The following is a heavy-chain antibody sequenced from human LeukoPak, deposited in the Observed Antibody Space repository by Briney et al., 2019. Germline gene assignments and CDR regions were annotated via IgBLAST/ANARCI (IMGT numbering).Heavy chain of an antibody. V-gene: IGHV3-64*01. D-gene: IGHD5-24*01. CDR1: GFIFRDYS. CDR2: ISSNGGNT. J-gene: IGHJ3*02. CDR3: AKAPPRIQLGLFDI. Sequence: GGSLRLSCAASGFIFRDYSMHWVRQAPGKGLEYVSAISSNGGNTYHANSVKDRFTISRDNSKNTLYLQMNSLRAEDTAVYYCAKAPPRIQLGLFDIWGQGTMVTVSS.